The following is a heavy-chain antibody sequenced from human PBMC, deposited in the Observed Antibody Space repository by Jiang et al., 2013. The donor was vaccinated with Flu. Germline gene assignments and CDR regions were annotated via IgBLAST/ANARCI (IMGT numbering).Heavy chain of an antibody. CDR2: ILPLRYLA. Sequence: SGAEVKKPGSSVKVSCKTSGGTFSTYAISWVRQAPGEGLERIARILPLRYLAKHALKFQGRVTVTADKSTNTAYMELRSLRSDDTALYYCATETIGQNAFDVWGQGTLVSVSS. CDR1: GGTFSTYA. J-gene: IGHJ3*01. V-gene: IGHV1-69*04. CDR3: ATETIGQNAFDV. D-gene: IGHD2/OR15-2a*01.